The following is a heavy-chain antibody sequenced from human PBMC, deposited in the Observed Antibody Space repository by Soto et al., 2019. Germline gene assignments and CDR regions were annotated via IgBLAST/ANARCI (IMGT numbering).Heavy chain of an antibody. CDR2: ISAYNGNT. D-gene: IGHD5-12*01. CDR1: GYTFTSYG. V-gene: IGHV1-18*01. J-gene: IGHJ4*02. CDR3: AREDGFNYYFDY. Sequence: ASVKVSCKASGYTFTSYGISWVRQAPGQGLEWMRWISAYNGNTNYAQKLQGRVTMTTDKSTSTAYMELSSLRSEDTAVYYCAREDGFNYYFDYWGQGTLVTVSS.